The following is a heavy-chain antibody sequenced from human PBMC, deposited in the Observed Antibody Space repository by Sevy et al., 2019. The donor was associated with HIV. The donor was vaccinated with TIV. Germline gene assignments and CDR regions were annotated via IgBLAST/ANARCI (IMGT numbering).Heavy chain of an antibody. J-gene: IGHJ4*02. CDR1: GFTFNTYA. CDR2: ISYDGNNN. V-gene: IGHV3-30-3*01. Sequence: GGSLRLSCAASGFTFNTYAMHWVRQAPGKGLEWVAVISYDGNNNYYADSVKGRLPISRDNSQNTLYLQMNSLRGEDTAVYYCARDTFLEWSVDHWGQGTLVTVSS. CDR3: ARDTFLEWSVDH. D-gene: IGHD3-3*02.